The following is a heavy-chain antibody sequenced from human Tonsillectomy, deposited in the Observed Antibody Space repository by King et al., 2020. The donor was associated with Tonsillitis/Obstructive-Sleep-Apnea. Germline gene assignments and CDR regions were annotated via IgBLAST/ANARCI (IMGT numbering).Heavy chain of an antibody. CDR3: ARDVGDGDNQLGLVFDY. D-gene: IGHD5-24*01. CDR2: IYYSGST. J-gene: IGHJ4*02. V-gene: IGHV4-31*03. CDR1: GGSISSGGYY. Sequence: QLQESGPGLVKPSQTLSLTCTVSGGSISSGGYYWSWIRQHPGKGLEWIGYIYYSGSTYYNPSLKSRVTISVDTSKNQFSLKLSSVTAADTAVYYCARDVGDGDNQLGLVFDYRGQGTLVTVSP.